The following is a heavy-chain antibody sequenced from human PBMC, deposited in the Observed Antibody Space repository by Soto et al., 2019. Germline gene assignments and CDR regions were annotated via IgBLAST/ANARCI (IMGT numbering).Heavy chain of an antibody. CDR1: GGTLSRHC. D-gene: IGHD6-19*01. J-gene: IGHJ3*02. V-gene: IGHV1-69*13. CDR2: IIPIFGTA. CDR3: ARERIAVAGTWDAFDI. Sequence: SVKVSCKASGGTLSRHCISWVRQAPGQGLEWMGGIIPIFGTANYAQKFQGRVTITADESTSTAYMELSSLRSEDTAVYYCARERIAVAGTWDAFDIWGQGTMVTVSS.